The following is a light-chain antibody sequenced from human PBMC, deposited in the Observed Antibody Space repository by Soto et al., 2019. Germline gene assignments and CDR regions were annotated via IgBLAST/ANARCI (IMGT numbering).Light chain of an antibody. CDR2: KVS. Sequence: DVVMTQSPLSLPVTVGQAASLSCRSSKSLVYSDGNTYLNSYQQRPGQSPRRLIYKVSNRDSGVPDIFSGSGSGSDFILTISRVEAEEFGGDCCMQGTRWPPGYTVGEGTKLEIK. J-gene: IGKJ2*01. CDR3: MQGTRWPPGYT. CDR1: KSLVYSDGNTY. V-gene: IGKV2-30*01.